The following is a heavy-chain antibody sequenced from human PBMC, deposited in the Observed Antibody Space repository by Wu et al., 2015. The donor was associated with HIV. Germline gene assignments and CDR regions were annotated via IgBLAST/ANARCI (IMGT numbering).Heavy chain of an antibody. V-gene: IGHV1-2*02. D-gene: IGHD3-3*01. CDR3: AKGNYDFGLLDFADNWFDP. CDR1: GYTFSDYY. Sequence: QVQLVQSGAEVKKPGASVKVSCKASGYTFSDYYLHWIRQAPGQGLEWMGWINPKDGATDFARKFQGRVTMTRDTSFSTAYMNLISLTSDDTAVYYCAKGNYDFGLLDFADNWFDPWGQGTLVTVSS. J-gene: IGHJ5*02. CDR2: INPKDGAT.